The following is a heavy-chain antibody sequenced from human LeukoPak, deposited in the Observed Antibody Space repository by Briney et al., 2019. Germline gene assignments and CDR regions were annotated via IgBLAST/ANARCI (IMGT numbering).Heavy chain of an antibody. J-gene: IGHJ6*02. CDR3: ARVPSYSYYRYYYGMDV. V-gene: IGHV1-69*13. CDR1: GGTFSSYG. D-gene: IGHD5-18*01. CDR2: IIPIFGIA. Sequence: SVKVSCMASGGTFSSYGISWVRQAPGQGLEWMGGIIPIFGIANYAQKFQGRVTITADESTSTAYMELSSLRSEDTAVYYCARVPSYSYYRYYYGMDVWGQGTTVTVSS.